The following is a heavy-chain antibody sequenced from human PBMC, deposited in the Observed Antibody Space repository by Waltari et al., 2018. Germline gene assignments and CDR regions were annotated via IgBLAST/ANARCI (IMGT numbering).Heavy chain of an antibody. J-gene: IGHJ4*02. CDR3: ARDMGIYTNYVTY. D-gene: IGHD3-16*01. CDR2: MNEDGSDI. CDR1: GFIFSRHW. Sequence: EVQLVESGGGLVQPGGSLTLSCAASGFIFSRHWMSWVRQAPGKGPEWVANMNEDGSDIDYVDSVKGRFSISRDNAKNSLYLQMNSLRADDTAIYYCARDMGIYTNYVTYWGQGTLVTVSS. V-gene: IGHV3-7*01.